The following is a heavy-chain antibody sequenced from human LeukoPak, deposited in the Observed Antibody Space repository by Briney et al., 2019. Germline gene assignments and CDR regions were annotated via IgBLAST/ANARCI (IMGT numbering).Heavy chain of an antibody. CDR2: IYYSGST. J-gene: IGHJ4*02. Sequence: SETLSLTCTVSGGSISSRSYYWGWIRQPPGKGLEWIGSIYYSGSTYYNPSLKSRVSVSVDTSKNQFSLKLTSVTAADTALYYCARHTYYCDIGFDYWGQGTLVTVSS. CDR1: GGSISSRSYY. CDR3: ARHTYYCDIGFDY. D-gene: IGHD3-22*01. V-gene: IGHV4-39*01.